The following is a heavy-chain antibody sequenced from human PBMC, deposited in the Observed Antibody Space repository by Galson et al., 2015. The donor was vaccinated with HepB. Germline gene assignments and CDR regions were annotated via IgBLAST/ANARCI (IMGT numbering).Heavy chain of an antibody. CDR2: IYTSGST. V-gene: IGHV4-61*02. Sequence: LSLTCTVSGGSISSGSYYWSWIRQPAGKGLEWIGRIYTSGSTNYNPSLKSRVTMSVDTSKNQFSLKLSSVTAADTAVYYCARHGYSSGWRPFDYWGQGTLVTVSS. D-gene: IGHD6-19*01. CDR1: GGSISSGSYY. CDR3: ARHGYSSGWRPFDY. J-gene: IGHJ4*02.